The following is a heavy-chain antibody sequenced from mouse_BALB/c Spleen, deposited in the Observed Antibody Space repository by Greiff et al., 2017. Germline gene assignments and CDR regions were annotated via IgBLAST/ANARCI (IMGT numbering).Heavy chain of an antibody. D-gene: IGHD1-2*01. J-gene: IGHJ4*01. V-gene: IGHV2-2*02. CDR3: ARNVFITTATYAMDY. CDR2: IWSGGST. Sequence: QVQLKQSGPGLVQPSQSLSITCTVSGFSLTSYGVHWVRQSPGKGLEWLGVIWSGGSTDYNAAFISRLSISKDNSKSQVFFKMNSLQANDTAIYYCARNVFITTATYAMDYWGQGTSVTVSS. CDR1: GFSLTSYG.